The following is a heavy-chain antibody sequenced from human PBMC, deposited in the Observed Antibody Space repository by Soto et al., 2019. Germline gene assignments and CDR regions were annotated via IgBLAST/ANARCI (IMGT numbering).Heavy chain of an antibody. J-gene: IGHJ5*02. CDR2: IYYSGST. CDR1: GGSISSGGYY. D-gene: IGHD3-10*01. CDR3: ARERMITVSGSARGNWFDP. Sequence: SETLSLTCTVSGGSISSGGYYWSWIRQHPGKGLEWIGYIYYSGSTYYNPSLKSRVTISVDTSKNQFSLKLSSVTAADTAVYYCARERMITVSGSARGNWFDPWGQGTLVNVSS. V-gene: IGHV4-31*03.